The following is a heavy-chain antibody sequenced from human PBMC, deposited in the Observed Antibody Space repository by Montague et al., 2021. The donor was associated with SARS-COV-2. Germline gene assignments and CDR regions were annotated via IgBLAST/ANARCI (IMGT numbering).Heavy chain of an antibody. CDR1: GFTFSSYA. CDR2: ISYDGSNK. D-gene: IGHD6-19*01. V-gene: IGHV3-30*04. Sequence: SLRLSCAASGFTFSSYAMHRVRQAPGKGLEWVAVISYDGSNKYYADSVKGRFTISRDNSKNTLYLQMNSLRAEDTAVYYCARDDPYSSGWFDAFDIWGQGTMVTVSS. CDR3: ARDDPYSSGWFDAFDI. J-gene: IGHJ3*02.